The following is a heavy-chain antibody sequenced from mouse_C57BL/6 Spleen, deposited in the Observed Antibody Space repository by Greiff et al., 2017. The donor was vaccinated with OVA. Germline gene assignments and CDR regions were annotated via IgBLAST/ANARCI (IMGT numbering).Heavy chain of an antibody. V-gene: IGHV1-80*01. CDR2: IYPGDGDT. D-gene: IGHD3-3*01. Sequence: QVQLQQSGAELVKPGASVKISCKASGYAFSSYWMNWVKQRPGKGLEWIGQIYPGDGDTNYNGKFKGKATLTADKSSSTAYMQLSSLTSDDSAVYFWAREGAGTEFAYWGQGTLVTVSA. CDR3: AREGAGTEFAY. CDR1: GYAFSSYW. J-gene: IGHJ3*01.